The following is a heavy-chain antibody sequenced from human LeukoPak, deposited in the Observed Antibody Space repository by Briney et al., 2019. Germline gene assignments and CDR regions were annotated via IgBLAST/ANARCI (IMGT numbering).Heavy chain of an antibody. D-gene: IGHD6-13*01. J-gene: IGHJ6*02. CDR2: IIPIFGTA. Sequence: GASVKVSCKASGYTFTSYYMHWVRQAPGQGLEWMGGIIPIFGTANYAQKFQGRVTITADESTSTAYMELSSLRSEDTAVYYCARVRRSSSSWYRWRKETAYYYGMDVWGQGTTVTVSS. V-gene: IGHV1-69*13. CDR1: GYTFTSYY. CDR3: ARVRRSSSSWYRWRKETAYYYGMDV.